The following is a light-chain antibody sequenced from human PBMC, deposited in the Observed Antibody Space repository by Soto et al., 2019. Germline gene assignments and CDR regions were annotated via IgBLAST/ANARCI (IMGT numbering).Light chain of an antibody. Sequence: QAVVTQEPSLTVSPGGTVTLTCDSSTGTVTTGHYPYWFQQKPGQAPTTLIYDTNNRHSWTPARFSGSLLGDKATLTLSGAQADDEADYSCLLAYSGIRVFGGGTKLAVL. J-gene: IGLJ3*02. V-gene: IGLV7-46*01. CDR3: LLAYSGIRV. CDR2: DTN. CDR1: TGTVTTGHY.